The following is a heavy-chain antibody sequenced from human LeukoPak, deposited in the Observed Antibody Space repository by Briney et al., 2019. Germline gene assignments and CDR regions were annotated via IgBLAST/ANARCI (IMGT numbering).Heavy chain of an antibody. CDR3: ARDYGDYQTAFDY. CDR2: INQGEGEK. D-gene: IGHD4-17*01. Sequence: GVSLRLSCAASGFTFSDYYMICIRESPGKGLECVANINQGEGEKYYVGSGRGRFTISRVNAKNSLYLHMSSLRAEDTAVYYRARDYGDYQTAFDYWGQGTLVTVSS. J-gene: IGHJ4*02. V-gene: IGHV3-7*05. CDR1: GFTFSDYY.